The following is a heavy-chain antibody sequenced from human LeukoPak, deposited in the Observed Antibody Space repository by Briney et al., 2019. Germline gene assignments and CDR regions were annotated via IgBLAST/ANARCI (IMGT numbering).Heavy chain of an antibody. D-gene: IGHD3-10*01. Sequence: ASVKVSCKASGYTFTSYYMHWVRQAPGQGLEWMGWMNPNSGNTGYAQKFQGRVTMTRNTSISTAYMELSSLRSEDTAVYYCAREGRQLLWFGELNWFDPWGQGTLVTVSS. CDR2: MNPNSGNT. CDR3: AREGRQLLWFGELNWFDP. V-gene: IGHV1-8*02. J-gene: IGHJ5*02. CDR1: GYTFTSYY.